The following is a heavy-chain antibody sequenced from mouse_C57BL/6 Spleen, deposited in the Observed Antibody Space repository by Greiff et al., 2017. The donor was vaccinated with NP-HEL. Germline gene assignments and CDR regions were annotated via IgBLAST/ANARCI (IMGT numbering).Heavy chain of an antibody. CDR3: AKDSSSGWYYDV. V-gene: IGHV2-3*01. CDR2: IWGDGGT. D-gene: IGHD1-1*01. Sequence: QVQLKESGPGLVAPSQCLSITCTASGFSLTSYGVSWVRQPPGKGLEWLGVIWGDGGTTYHSALISRLSISKDNAKIQVFLTPNRLPTDDTATYYWAKDSSSGWYYDVWGTGTTVTVSS. J-gene: IGHJ1*03. CDR1: GFSLTSYG.